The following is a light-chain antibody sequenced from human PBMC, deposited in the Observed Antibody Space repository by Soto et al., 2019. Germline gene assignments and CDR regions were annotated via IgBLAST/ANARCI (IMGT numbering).Light chain of an antibody. CDR1: QSISSY. CDR3: QQSYSTPYT. V-gene: IGKV1-39*01. CDR2: AAS. J-gene: IGKJ2*01. Sequence: DIQMTQSPSSLSASVGDRVTITCRASQSISSYFNWYQQKPGKAPNLLIYAASSLQSGVQSRFSGSGSGTDFTLTISSLQPEDFATYFCQQSYSTPYTFGQGTKLEIK.